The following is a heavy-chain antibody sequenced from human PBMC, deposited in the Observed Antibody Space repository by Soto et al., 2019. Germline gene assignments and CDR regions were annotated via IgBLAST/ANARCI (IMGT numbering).Heavy chain of an antibody. Sequence: QVQLVQSGAELKKPGSSVRVSCQASGGTFSSYSVNWVRQAPGQGLEWMGGIIPIFPTADHAQRFQGRVTINADKSTNTAYMELSSLRSDETAVYYCAIRTSVLGVVAMGGLDVWGQGTTVTVSS. D-gene: IGHD3-3*01. J-gene: IGHJ6*01. CDR1: GGTFSSYS. V-gene: IGHV1-69*14. CDR3: AIRTSVLGVVAMGGLDV. CDR2: IIPIFPTA.